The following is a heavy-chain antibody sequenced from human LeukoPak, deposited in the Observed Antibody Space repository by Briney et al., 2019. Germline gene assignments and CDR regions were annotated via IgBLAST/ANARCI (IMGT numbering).Heavy chain of an antibody. V-gene: IGHV3-23*01. CDR2: ITGSGGRT. J-gene: IGHJ4*01. CDR1: GFTFSSYA. Sequence: GGSLRLACEASGFTFSSYAMSWVRQAPGKGLEWVSSITGSGGRTYYADSVKGRFTISRDNSRNTLYVQMNSLRVEDTAIYYCAKDVSETHAAWGSYRSDNWGHGTLITVSS. D-gene: IGHD3-16*02. CDR3: AKDVSETHAAWGSYRSDN.